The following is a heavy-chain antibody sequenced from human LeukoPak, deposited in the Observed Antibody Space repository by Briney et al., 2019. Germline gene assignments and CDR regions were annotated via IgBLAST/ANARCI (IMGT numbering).Heavy chain of an antibody. CDR1: GFAFSTFA. D-gene: IGHD3-10*01. Sequence: PGGSLRLSCSASGFAFSTFAMHCGRQAPVKGLEFVSAISTNGASTFYADSVKGRFTVSRDNSKNTLYLQMSSLRPEDTAVYYCLKDLAHQYGSGRHFDCWGQGTLVTVSS. J-gene: IGHJ4*02. CDR2: ISTNGAST. CDR3: LKDLAHQYGSGRHFDC. V-gene: IGHV3-64D*06.